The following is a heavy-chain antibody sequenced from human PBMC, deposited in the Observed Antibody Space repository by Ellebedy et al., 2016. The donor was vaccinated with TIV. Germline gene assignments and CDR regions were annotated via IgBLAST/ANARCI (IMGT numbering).Heavy chain of an antibody. V-gene: IGHV4-59*01. D-gene: IGHD2-21*01. Sequence: PSETLSLTCTVSGGSLNSYYWSWIRQPPGQGLEWLGYIYYSGNTNYNPSLKSRVTIAVDTSQNQFSLKLRSVTAADTAVYYCARESAVIGKGWYFGLDVWGQGTTVTVSS. CDR2: IYYSGNT. J-gene: IGHJ6*02. CDR1: GGSLNSYY. CDR3: ARESAVIGKGWYFGLDV.